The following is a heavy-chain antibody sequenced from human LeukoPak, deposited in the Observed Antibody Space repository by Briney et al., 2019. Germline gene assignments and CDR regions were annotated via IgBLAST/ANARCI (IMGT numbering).Heavy chain of an antibody. J-gene: IGHJ4*02. CDR2: IYWNDDK. V-gene: IGHV2-5*01. CDR1: GFSLSTSGVG. Sequence: KESGPTLVKPTQTLTLTCTFSGFSLSTSGVGVGWIRQPPGKALEWLSLIYWNDDKRYSPSLKSRLTITKDTSKNQVVLTMTNMDPVDTATYYCAHIATTHYYDSSGYYYGGYYFDYWGQGTLVTVSS. CDR3: AHIATTHYYDSSGYYYGGYYFDY. D-gene: IGHD3-22*01.